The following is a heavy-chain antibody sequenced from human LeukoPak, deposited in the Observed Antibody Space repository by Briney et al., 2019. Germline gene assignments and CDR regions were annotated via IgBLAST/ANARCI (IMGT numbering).Heavy chain of an antibody. Sequence: GGSLRLSCAASGFTFSSYAMSWVRQAPGKGLDWVSATSGSGGSTYYANSVKGRFTISRDNSKNTLYLQMNSPRAEETAVYYCANFPGATSGYYSYGMDLWGQGTTVTVSS. CDR3: ANFPGATSGYYSYGMDL. CDR2: TSGSGGST. D-gene: IGHD5-12*01. V-gene: IGHV3-23*01. J-gene: IGHJ6*02. CDR1: GFTFSSYA.